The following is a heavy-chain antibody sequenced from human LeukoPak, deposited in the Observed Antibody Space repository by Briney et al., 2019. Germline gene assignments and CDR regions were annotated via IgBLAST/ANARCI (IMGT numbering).Heavy chain of an antibody. CDR2: ISNDGSDK. CDR1: GFTFSTYW. J-gene: IGHJ4*02. Sequence: GGPLRLSCAASGFTFSTYWMSWVRQAPGKGLECVAVISNDGSDKYYPDSVKGRFTISRDNSENTLYLQMNSLRAEDTAVYYCARGTYYYDSSGYYSGGLGYWGQGTLVTVSS. CDR3: ARGTYYYDSSGYYSGGLGY. V-gene: IGHV3-30*03. D-gene: IGHD3-22*01.